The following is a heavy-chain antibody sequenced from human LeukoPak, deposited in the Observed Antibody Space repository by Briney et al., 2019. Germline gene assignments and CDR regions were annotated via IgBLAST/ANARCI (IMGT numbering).Heavy chain of an antibody. CDR2: INTGGRTT. D-gene: IGHD1-20*01. J-gene: IGHJ4*02. Sequence: GGSLRLSCAASGFTFNTHWMHWVRQAPGKGLVWVSRINTGGRTTDYADSVKGRFTISRDNAKNTLYLQMNSLRAEDTAVYYCGRDLNSNQTDNWGQGSLVTVSS. CDR1: GFTFNTHW. CDR3: GRDLNSNQTDN. V-gene: IGHV3-74*01.